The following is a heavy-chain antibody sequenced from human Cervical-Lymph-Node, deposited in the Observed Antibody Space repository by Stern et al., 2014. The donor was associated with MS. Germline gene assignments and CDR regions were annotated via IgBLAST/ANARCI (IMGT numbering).Heavy chain of an antibody. J-gene: IGHJ4*02. CDR1: GFSLPTHG. CDR2: TSYDGREK. CDR3: ARDKANSWSFDY. V-gene: IGHV3-30*03. Sequence: MQLVESGGGVVQPGGSLTLSCAASGFSLPTHGMHWVRQAPGKGLGWGAITSYDGREKCYADSVMGRFTVSRANSENTLFLQLNSLRAEDTAVYYCARDKANSWSFDYWGQGTLVAVSS. D-gene: IGHD6-13*01.